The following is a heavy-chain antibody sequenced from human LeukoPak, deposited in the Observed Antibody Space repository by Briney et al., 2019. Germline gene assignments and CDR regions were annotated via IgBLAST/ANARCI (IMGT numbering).Heavy chain of an antibody. V-gene: IGHV3-53*01. D-gene: IGHD1-26*01. J-gene: IGHJ4*02. CDR1: GFTVSTYY. CDR2: LHSGGTT. CDR3: ARVVYSGSYHVGESDY. Sequence: GGSPRLSCAASGFTVSTYYMIWVRQAPGKGLQWVSVLHSGGTTHYADSVKGRFTISRDNSKNTLYLQMNSLRAEDTAVYYCARVVYSGSYHVGESDYWGQGTLVTVSS.